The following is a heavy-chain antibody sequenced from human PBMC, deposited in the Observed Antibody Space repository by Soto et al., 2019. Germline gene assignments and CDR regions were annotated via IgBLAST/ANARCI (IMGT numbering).Heavy chain of an antibody. Sequence: LSLTCTVSGGSINNYYWSWIRQSPGKGLEWIGYIFYSGSPPTHNPSLKSRVNISVDTSKNHFSLKLSSVTAADTAVYYCARGNDYGRDWGRGTLVTVSS. J-gene: IGHJ4*02. CDR2: IFYSGSP. D-gene: IGHD4-17*01. CDR1: GGSINNYY. V-gene: IGHV4-59*01. CDR3: ARGNDYGRD.